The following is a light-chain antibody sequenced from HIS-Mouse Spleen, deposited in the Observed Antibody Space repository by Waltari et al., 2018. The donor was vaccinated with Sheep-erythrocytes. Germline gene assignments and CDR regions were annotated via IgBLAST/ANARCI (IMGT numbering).Light chain of an antibody. CDR1: SSDVGSYNL. CDR2: EGS. J-gene: IGLJ3*02. Sequence: QSALTQPASVSGSTGQSITISCTGTSSDVGSYNLVSWYQQHPGKAPKLMIYEGSKRPSVVSNRFSGSKSGNTASLTISGLQAEDESDYYCCSYAGSSTWVFGGGTKLTVL. V-gene: IGLV2-23*01. CDR3: CSYAGSSTWV.